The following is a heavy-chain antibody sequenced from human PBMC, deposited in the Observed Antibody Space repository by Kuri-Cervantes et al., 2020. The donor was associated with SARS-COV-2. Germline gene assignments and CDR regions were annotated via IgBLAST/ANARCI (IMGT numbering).Heavy chain of an antibody. J-gene: IGHJ4*02. CDR2: IYPGDSDT. D-gene: IGHD3-22*01. CDR3: ARHFRHKDWLIPEVSTHFDS. Sequence: GGSLRLSCKGSGYSFPTYWISWVRQVPGKGLEWMGVIYPGDSDTRYSPSFQGQVTMSSDRSISTAYLQWSSLKASDTAIYYCARHFRHKDWLIPEVSTHFDSWGQGTLVTVSS. V-gene: IGHV5-51*01. CDR1: GYSFPTYW.